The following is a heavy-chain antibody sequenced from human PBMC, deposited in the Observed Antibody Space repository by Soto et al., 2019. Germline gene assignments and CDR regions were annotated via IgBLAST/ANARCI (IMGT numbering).Heavy chain of an antibody. CDR3: ARVLSDYIWGSYRPGGWFDP. J-gene: IGHJ5*02. V-gene: IGHV4-31*03. Sequence: PSETLSLTCTVSGGSISSGGYYWSWIRQHPGKGLEWIGYIYYSGSTYYNPSLKSRVTISVDTSKNQFSLKLSSVTAADTAVYYCARVLSDYIWGSYRPGGWFDPWGQGTLVTVSS. CDR2: IYYSGST. CDR1: GGSISSGGYY. D-gene: IGHD3-16*02.